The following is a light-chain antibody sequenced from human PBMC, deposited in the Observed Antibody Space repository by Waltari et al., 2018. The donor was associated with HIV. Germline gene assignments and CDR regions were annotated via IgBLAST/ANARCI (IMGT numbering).Light chain of an antibody. Sequence: QSLLTQPPSVSGAPGQRVTIPCTGGSSNIGAGFDVHWYQQLPGTVPKLLIYGNSNRPSGVPHRFSGSKSGTSASLAITGLQAEDEADYYCQSYDRSLSGYVVFGGGTKLTVL. J-gene: IGLJ2*01. V-gene: IGLV1-40*01. CDR3: QSYDRSLSGYVV. CDR2: GNS. CDR1: SSNIGAGFD.